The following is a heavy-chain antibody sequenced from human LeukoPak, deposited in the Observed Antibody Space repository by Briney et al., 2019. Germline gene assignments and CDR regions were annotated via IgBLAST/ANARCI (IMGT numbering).Heavy chain of an antibody. J-gene: IGHJ3*02. V-gene: IGHV4-38-2*02. D-gene: IGHD2-2*01. CDR3: ARTPLYCSSTSCYGNAFDI. CDR2: IFHSGST. Sequence: SETLSLTCNVSGFSLTIGYFWGWIRQPPGKGLEWIGSIFHSGSTYYNPSLKSRVTISVDTSKNQFSLKLSSVTAADTAVYYCARTPLYCSSTSCYGNAFDIWGQGTMVTVSS. CDR1: GFSLTIGYF.